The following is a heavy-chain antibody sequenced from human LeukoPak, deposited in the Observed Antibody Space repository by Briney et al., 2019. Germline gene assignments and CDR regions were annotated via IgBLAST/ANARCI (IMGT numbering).Heavy chain of an antibody. Sequence: IRGTPYGGTTEYAASVKGRFTISRDDSKSIAHLQLNSLKTEDTAVYYCSGTLGELSFYDYWGQGTLVTVSS. D-gene: IGHD3-16*02. V-gene: IGHV3-49*02. CDR2: IRGTPYGGTT. CDR3: SGTLGELSFYDY. J-gene: IGHJ4*02.